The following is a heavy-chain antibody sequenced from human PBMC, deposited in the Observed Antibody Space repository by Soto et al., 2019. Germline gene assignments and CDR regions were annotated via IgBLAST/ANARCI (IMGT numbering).Heavy chain of an antibody. V-gene: IGHV4-59*01. CDR1: GVSISSYY. CDR2: IYYSGST. Sequence: SETLSLTCTVSGVSISSYYWSWIRQPPGKGLEWIGYIYYSGSTNYNPSLKSRVTISGDTSKNQFSLKLSSVTAADTAVYYCARSRGGYFYYWGQGTLVTVST. J-gene: IGHJ4*02. CDR3: ARSRGGYFYY. D-gene: IGHD3-22*01.